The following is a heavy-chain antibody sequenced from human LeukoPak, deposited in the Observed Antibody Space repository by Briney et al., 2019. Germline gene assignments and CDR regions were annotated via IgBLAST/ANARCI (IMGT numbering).Heavy chain of an antibody. CDR1: GNTFSGYD. J-gene: IGHJ4*02. V-gene: IGHV1-18*01. D-gene: IGHD4-17*01. Sequence: ASVKVSCKDSGNTFSGYDINWVRQASGQGPEWIGWMNPKSGNSNSAQKLQGRVTMTTDTSTSTAYMELRSLRSDDTAVYYCARDYGDYQGYFDYWGQGTLVTVSS. CDR3: ARDYGDYQGYFDY. CDR2: MNPKSGNS.